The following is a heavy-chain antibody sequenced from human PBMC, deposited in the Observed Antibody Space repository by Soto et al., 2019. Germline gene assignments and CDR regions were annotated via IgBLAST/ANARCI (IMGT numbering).Heavy chain of an antibody. J-gene: IGHJ3*01. V-gene: IGHV3-74*01. CDR1: GITFSSYW. CDR3: ATEFYDGRNYHQTDAFDV. D-gene: IGHD3-16*01. Sequence: GGALRLSCAASGITFSSYWMHWVRQAPGKGLVWVSRINGDGSSTGYADSVNGRFTISRDNAKNTLYLQMNSLRVEDTAVYYCATEFYDGRNYHQTDAFDVWGQGTIPTVSS. CDR2: INGDGSST.